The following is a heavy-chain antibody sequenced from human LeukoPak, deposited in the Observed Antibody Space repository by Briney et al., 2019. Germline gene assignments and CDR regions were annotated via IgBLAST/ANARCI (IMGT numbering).Heavy chain of an antibody. CDR1: GYTFTSYY. CDR2: INPSGGST. CDR3: ARDPGYCSGGSCQGDY. D-gene: IGHD2-15*01. V-gene: IGHV1-46*01. Sequence: ASVKVSCKASGYTFTSYYMHWVRQAPGQGLEWMGIINPSGGSTSYAQKFQGRVTMTRDTSTSTVYMELSSLRSEDTAVYHCARDPGYCSGGSCQGDYWGQGTLVTVSS. J-gene: IGHJ4*02.